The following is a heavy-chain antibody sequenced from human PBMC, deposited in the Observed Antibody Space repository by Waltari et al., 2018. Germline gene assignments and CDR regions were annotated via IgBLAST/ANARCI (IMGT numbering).Heavy chain of an antibody. CDR2: ISTSSSPI. V-gene: IGHV3-48*04. J-gene: IGHJ6*03. Sequence: EVQLVESGGVLVQPGGSLRLSCAASGFTFSSYSMNWVRQAPGKGLEWISYISTSSSPIYYADSVKGRFTISRDNAKNSLYLQMNSLRAEDTAVYYCARGRVNGYMDVWGKGTTVTVSS. D-gene: IGHD3-10*01. CDR1: GFTFSSYS. CDR3: ARGRVNGYMDV.